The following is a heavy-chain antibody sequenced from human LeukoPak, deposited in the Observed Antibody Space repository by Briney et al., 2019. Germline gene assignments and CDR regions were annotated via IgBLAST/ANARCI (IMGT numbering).Heavy chain of an antibody. D-gene: IGHD6-25*01. J-gene: IGHJ4*02. CDR2: IKQDGSEK. V-gene: IGHV3-7*01. CDR1: GFTFSSYW. Sequence: GGSLRLSCAASGFTFSSYWMSWVRQAPGKGLEWVANIKQDGSEKYYVDSVKGRFTVSRDNAKDSLYLQMNSLRVEDTAVYYCGSGSAWLPRGQGTLVTVSS. CDR3: GSGSAWLP.